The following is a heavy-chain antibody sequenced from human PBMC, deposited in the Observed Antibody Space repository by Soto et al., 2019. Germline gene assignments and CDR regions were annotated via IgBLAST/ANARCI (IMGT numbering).Heavy chain of an antibody. CDR2: IYYSGST. CDR3: ARVGSGSLGDAFDI. D-gene: IGHD1-26*01. J-gene: IGHJ3*02. CDR1: GDSISSGDYY. V-gene: IGHV4-30-4*01. Sequence: SETLSLTCTVSGDSISSGDYYWSWIRQPPGKGLEWIGYIYYSGSTYYNPSLKSRLTISLNTSTNQFSLKLTSVTAADTAVYYCARVGSGSLGDAFDIWGQGTMVTVSS.